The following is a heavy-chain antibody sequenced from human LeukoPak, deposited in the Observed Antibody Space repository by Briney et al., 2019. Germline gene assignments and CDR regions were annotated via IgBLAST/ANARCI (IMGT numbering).Heavy chain of an antibody. V-gene: IGHV3-33*01. D-gene: IGHD3-16*01. CDR2: ISYDGNDR. Sequence: GGSLRLSCEASGFTFSSYGMRWVRQAPGKGLEWVAIISYDGNDRYYVDSMRGRFTISRDNSKNTVDLQMDSLRAEDTAVYYCARDLNAAKNGLHYGADCWGQGSLVIVSS. CDR1: GFTFSSYG. CDR3: ARDLNAAKNGLHYGADC. J-gene: IGHJ4*02.